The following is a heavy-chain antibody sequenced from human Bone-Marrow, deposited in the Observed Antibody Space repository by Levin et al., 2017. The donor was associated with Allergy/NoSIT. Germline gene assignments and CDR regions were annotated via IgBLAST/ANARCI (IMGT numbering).Heavy chain of an antibody. V-gene: IGHV3-13*01. J-gene: IGHJ5*02. CDR3: ARGKFGGGWFDP. CDR1: GFTFSSYD. Sequence: GGSLRLSCAASGFTFSSYDMHWVRQATGKGLEWVSAIGTAGDTYYPGSVKGRFTISRENAKNSLYLQMNSLRAGDTAVYYCARGKFGGGWFDPWGQGTLVTVSS. D-gene: IGHD3-16*01. CDR2: IGTAGDT.